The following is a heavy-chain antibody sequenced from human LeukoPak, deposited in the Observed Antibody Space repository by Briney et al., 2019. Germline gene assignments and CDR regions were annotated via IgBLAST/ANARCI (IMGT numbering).Heavy chain of an antibody. CDR3: AKQSSYSSGWYPFDY. CDR1: GFTFYNYA. D-gene: IGHD6-19*01. CDR2: ISGRDGST. Sequence: GGSLRLSCAASGFTFYNYAMSWVRQAPGKGLEWVSAISGRDGSTYYADSVKGRFTISRDNSKNTLYLQMNSLRAKDTAVYYCAKQSSYSSGWYPFDYWGQGTLVTVSS. J-gene: IGHJ4*02. V-gene: IGHV3-23*01.